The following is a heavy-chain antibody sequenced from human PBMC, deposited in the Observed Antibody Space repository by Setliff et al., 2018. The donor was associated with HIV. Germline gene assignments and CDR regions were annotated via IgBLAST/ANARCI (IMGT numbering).Heavy chain of an antibody. D-gene: IGHD6-19*01. CDR3: ARFSSTGWRRAFDV. CDR1: GGAFIDFY. V-gene: IGHV4-34*01. J-gene: IGHJ3*01. CDR2: IDHSGST. Sequence: SETLSLTCAVYGGAFIDFYWGWIRQPPGKGLEWIGEIDHSGSTNNNPSLKSRLTISVDTSKKQFSLRLTSLTAADTAVYFCARFSSTGWRRAFDVWGQGTKVTVSS.